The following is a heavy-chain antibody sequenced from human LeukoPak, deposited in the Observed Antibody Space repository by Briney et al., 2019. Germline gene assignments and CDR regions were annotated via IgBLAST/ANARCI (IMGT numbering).Heavy chain of an antibody. Sequence: GSLRLSCAASGFTFSSYAMSWVRQAPGKGLEWVSAISGIVGSTYYADSVKGRFTISRDNSKNTLYLQMNSLRAEDTAVYYCAKPWDDIVVVVAAAYFDYWGQGTLVTVSS. D-gene: IGHD2-15*01. J-gene: IGHJ4*02. CDR2: ISGIVGST. CDR1: GFTFSSYA. CDR3: AKPWDDIVVVVAAAYFDY. V-gene: IGHV3-23*01.